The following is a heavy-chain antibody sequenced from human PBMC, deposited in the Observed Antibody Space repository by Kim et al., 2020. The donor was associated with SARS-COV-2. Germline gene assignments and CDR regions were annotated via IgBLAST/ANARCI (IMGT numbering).Heavy chain of an antibody. CDR3: ARDAYSDYQTLFSYAFD. D-gene: IGHD2-2*01. V-gene: IGHV3-48*01. CDR2: IIGRSSHI. J-gene: IGHJ3*02. Sequence: GGSLRLSCAASGFTFSSYSMYWVRQAQGKGLEWDAYIIGRSSHIYYADSVKGRFTVSRDNAKNLLFLQMNSLRAEDTAVYYCARDAYSDYQTLFSYAFD. CDR1: GFTFSSYS.